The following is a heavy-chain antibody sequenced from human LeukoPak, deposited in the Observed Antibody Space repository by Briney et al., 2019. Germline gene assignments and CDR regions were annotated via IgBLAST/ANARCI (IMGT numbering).Heavy chain of an antibody. V-gene: IGHV4-31*03. CDR2: IYYSGST. D-gene: IGHD3-10*01. CDR3: ARVGRGVRGVIDY. Sequence: SQTLSLTCTVSGGSISSGGYYWSWIRQHPGKGLEWIGYIYYSGSTYYNPSLKSRVTISVDTSKNQFSLKLSSVTAADTAVYYCARVGRGVRGVIDYWGQGTLVTVSS. CDR1: GGSISSGGYY. J-gene: IGHJ4*02.